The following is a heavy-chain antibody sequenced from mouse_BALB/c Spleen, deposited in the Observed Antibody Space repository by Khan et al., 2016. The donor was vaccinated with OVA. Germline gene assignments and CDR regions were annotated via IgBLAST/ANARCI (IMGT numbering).Heavy chain of an antibody. D-gene: IGHD2-14*01. CDR1: GYAFSNYL. CDR2: IYPGDGNT. V-gene: IGHV1-80*01. J-gene: IGHJ3*01. CDR3: ARSGYDYFAY. Sequence: VQLKESGAELVRPGSSVKISCKASGYAFSNYLMNWVKQGPGQGLEWIGQIYPGDGNTTYNGKFKDKATLTADNSSTTAYMQLISLTSEDSAVYFCARSGYDYFAYWGQGTLVTVSA.